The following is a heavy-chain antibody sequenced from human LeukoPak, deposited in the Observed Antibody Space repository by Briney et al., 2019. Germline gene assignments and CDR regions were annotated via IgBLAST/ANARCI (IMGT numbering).Heavy chain of an antibody. J-gene: IGHJ5*02. D-gene: IGHD3-10*01. CDR2: INPNSGGT. Sequence: VASVKVSCKASGYTFTGCYMHWVRQAPGQGLEWMGWINPNSGGTNYAQKFQGRVTMTRDTSISTAYMELSRLRSDDTAVYYCARGRWFGDERKTYNWFDPWGQGTLVTVSS. V-gene: IGHV1-2*02. CDR1: GYTFTGCY. CDR3: ARGRWFGDERKTYNWFDP.